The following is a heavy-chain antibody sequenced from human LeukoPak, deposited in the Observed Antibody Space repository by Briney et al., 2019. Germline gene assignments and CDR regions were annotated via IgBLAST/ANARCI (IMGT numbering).Heavy chain of an antibody. CDR1: GFTFSSYW. Sequence: GGSLRLSCAASGFTFSSYWMHWVRQAPGEGLVWVSRITSDGYDTIYADSVKGRFTIARDNAKNTLYLQMTSLRVEDTAVYYCARVYCSGGSCDPFDSWGQGTLVTVSS. CDR2: ITSDGYDT. D-gene: IGHD2-15*01. CDR3: ARVYCSGGSCDPFDS. V-gene: IGHV3-74*01. J-gene: IGHJ4*02.